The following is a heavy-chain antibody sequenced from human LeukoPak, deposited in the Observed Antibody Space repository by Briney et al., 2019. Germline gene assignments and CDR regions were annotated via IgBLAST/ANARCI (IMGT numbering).Heavy chain of an antibody. CDR2: ISWDGGNT. V-gene: IGHV3-43D*03. J-gene: IGHJ6*03. CDR3: AKDMRENYSYYMGV. Sequence: GGSLRLSCVASGFTFHDYAMHWVRQAPGKGLEWVSLISWDGGNTYCTDSVKGRFTISRDNSKNSLYLQMNRLRAEDTALYYCAKDMRENYSYYMGVWGKGTTVTVSS. CDR1: GFTFHDYA.